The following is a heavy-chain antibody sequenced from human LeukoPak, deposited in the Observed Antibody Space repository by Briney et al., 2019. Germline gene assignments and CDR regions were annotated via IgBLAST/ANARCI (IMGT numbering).Heavy chain of an antibody. Sequence: PSETLSLTCSVYGGSLSGYYWSWIRQTAGRGLELIGGINNNGSTTYYPSFKNRVTISVETSKSQFTLKLSSVTAAEWVLYYCASQTTSGYLVYWGQGTLVTVS. CDR1: GGSLSGYY. D-gene: IGHD3-22*01. CDR3: ASQTTSGYLVY. CDR2: INNNGST. J-gene: IGHJ4*02. V-gene: IGHV4-34*01.